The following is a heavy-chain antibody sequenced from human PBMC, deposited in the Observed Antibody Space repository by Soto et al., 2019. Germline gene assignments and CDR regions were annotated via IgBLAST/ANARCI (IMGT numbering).Heavy chain of an antibody. CDR1: GYTFTSYD. J-gene: IGHJ4*02. V-gene: IGHV1-8*01. D-gene: IGHD3-22*01. Sequence: ASVKVSCKASGYTFTSYDINWVRQATGQGLEWMGWMNPNSGNTGYAQKFQGRVTMTRDTSTSTVYMELSSLRSEDTAVYYCARAIVEMATTRWVDYWGQGTLVTVSS. CDR3: ARAIVEMATTRWVDY. CDR2: MNPNSGNT.